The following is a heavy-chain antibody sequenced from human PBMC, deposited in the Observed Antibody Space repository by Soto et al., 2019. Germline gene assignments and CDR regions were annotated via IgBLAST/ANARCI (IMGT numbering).Heavy chain of an antibody. V-gene: IGHV4-59*01. J-gene: IGHJ4*02. CDR2: IYYSGST. Sequence: SVTLSLTCTVSGGSINSYYWSWIRQPPGKGLEWIGYIYYSGSTNYNPSLKSRVTISVDTSKNQFSLKLSSVTAADTAVYYCARDDPARYWGQGTLVTVS. CDR1: GGSINSYY. CDR3: ARDDPARY.